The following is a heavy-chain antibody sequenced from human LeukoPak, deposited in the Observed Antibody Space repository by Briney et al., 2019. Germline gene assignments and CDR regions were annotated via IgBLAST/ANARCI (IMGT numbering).Heavy chain of an antibody. J-gene: IGHJ6*02. CDR3: ARQKEWLRFPADFGMDV. CDR1: GGSFSGYY. V-gene: IGHV4-59*08. Sequence: PSETLSLTCAVYGGSFSGYYWSWIRQPPGKGLEWVGYIYSGGYTKYNPSLKNRVTISIAASENQFSLKLNSVTAADTAVYYCARQKEWLRFPADFGMDVWGQGTTVTVSS. D-gene: IGHD5-12*01. CDR2: IYSGGYT.